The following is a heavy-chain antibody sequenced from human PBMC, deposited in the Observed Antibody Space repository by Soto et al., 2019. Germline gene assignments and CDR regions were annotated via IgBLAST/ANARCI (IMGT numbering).Heavy chain of an antibody. CDR1: GGSISSSSYY. CDR2: IYYSGYT. D-gene: IGHD3-16*01. J-gene: IGHJ6*02. CDR3: ARHNGPLYVGYYYDMDV. Sequence: QLQLQESGPGLVKPSETLSLTCTVSGGSISSSSYYWGWIRQPPGKGLEWIGSIYYSGYTYYNPXPNSRLTIPAPXSXNXXSLKLSSVPAADTAVYYCARHNGPLYVGYYYDMDVWGQGTTVTVSS. V-gene: IGHV4-39*01.